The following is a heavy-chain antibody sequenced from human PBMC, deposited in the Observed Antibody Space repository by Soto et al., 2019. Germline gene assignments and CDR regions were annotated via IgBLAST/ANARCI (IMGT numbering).Heavy chain of an antibody. V-gene: IGHV4-34*01. CDR2: INHSVST. Sequence: QVQLQQWGAGLLKPSETLSLTCAVYGGSFSGYYWSWIRQPPGKGLEWIGEINHSVSTNYNPSLKSRVTISEDTSKNQFSLNLSSVTAADTDVYYCARGPLKNTYYAFWTREKGWYFDLWGRGTLVTVSS. CDR1: GGSFSGYY. D-gene: IGHD3-3*01. CDR3: ARGPLKNTYYAFWTREKGWYFDL. J-gene: IGHJ2*01.